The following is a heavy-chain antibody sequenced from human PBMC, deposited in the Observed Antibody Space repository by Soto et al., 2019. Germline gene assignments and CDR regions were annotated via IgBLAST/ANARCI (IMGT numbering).Heavy chain of an antibody. Sequence: PSETLSLTCTVSGGSISSSSYYWSWIRQPPGKGLEWIGSIYYSGSTYYNPSLKSRVTISVDTSKNQFSLKLSSVTAADTAVYYCARHGGTMVRGGNWFDPWGQGTLVTVSS. CDR3: ARHGGTMVRGGNWFDP. D-gene: IGHD3-10*01. CDR2: IYYSGST. CDR1: GGSISSSSYY. V-gene: IGHV4-39*01. J-gene: IGHJ5*02.